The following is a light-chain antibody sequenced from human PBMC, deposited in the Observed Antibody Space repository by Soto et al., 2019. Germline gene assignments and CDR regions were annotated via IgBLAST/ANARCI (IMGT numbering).Light chain of an antibody. CDR1: QSVSSSY. CDR2: GAS. J-gene: IGKJ1*01. CDR3: QQSVTSPWT. Sequence: EVVLTQSPGTLSLSPGERATLSCRASQSVSSSYLAWYQQKPGQAPRLLIYGASSRATGIPDRFSGSGSGTDFTLTISRLEAEYSAVYYCQQSVTSPWTFGQGTKVEIK. V-gene: IGKV3-20*01.